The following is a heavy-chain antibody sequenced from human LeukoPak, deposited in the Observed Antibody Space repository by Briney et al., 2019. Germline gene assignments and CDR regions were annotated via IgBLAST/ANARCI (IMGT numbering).Heavy chain of an antibody. J-gene: IGHJ4*02. CDR3: TRGSPSEYASSSPLEY. CDR2: ISSSSSYI. Sequence: GGSLRLSCVASGFTFSSYSMNWVRQAPGKGLEWVSSISSSSSYIYYADSVKGRFTISRDNAKNSLYLQMNSLRAEDTAVYFCTRGSPSEYASSSPLEYWGQGTLVAVSS. CDR1: GFTFSSYS. D-gene: IGHD6-6*01. V-gene: IGHV3-21*01.